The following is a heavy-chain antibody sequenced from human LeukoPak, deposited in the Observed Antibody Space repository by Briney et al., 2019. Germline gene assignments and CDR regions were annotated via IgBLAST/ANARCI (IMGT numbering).Heavy chain of an antibody. CDR3: ARDEGSDYFDY. CDR1: GFTFNNYA. CDR2: ISSSSSTI. V-gene: IGHV3-48*01. Sequence: GGSLRLSCAASGFTFNNYAMNWVRQAPGKGLEWVSYISSSSSTIYYADSVKGRFTISRDNAKNSLYLQMNSLRAEDTAVYYCARDEGSDYFDYWGQGTLVTVSS. J-gene: IGHJ4*02.